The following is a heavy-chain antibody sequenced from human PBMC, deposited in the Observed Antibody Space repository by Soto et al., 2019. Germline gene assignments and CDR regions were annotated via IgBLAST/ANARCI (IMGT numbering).Heavy chain of an antibody. CDR3: ARDTLAFGNSQTPGPFDH. Sequence: WGSLRLSCAASGFTFSSYSMNWVRQAPGKGLEWVSSISSSSSYIYYADSVKGRFTISRDNAKNSLYLQMNSLRAEDTAVYYCARDTLAFGNSQTPGPFDHRGQRTLVTVSS. CDR1: GFTFSSYS. J-gene: IGHJ4*02. CDR2: ISSSSSYI. V-gene: IGHV3-21*01. D-gene: IGHD3-3*01.